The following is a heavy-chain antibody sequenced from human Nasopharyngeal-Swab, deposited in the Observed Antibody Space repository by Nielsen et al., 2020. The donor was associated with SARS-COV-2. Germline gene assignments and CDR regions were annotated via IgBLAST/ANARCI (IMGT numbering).Heavy chain of an antibody. J-gene: IGHJ6*02. CDR3: ARGYCSSGSCYAKHYGMDV. CDR1: GFTFSSYA. Sequence: GESLKISCAASGFTFSSYAMSCVRQAPGKGLEWVSAISGSGGSTYYADSVKGRFTTSRDSAKNSLYLQMNNLRAEDTAVYYCARGYCSSGSCYAKHYGMDVWGQGTTVTVSS. V-gene: IGHV3-23*01. CDR2: ISGSGGST. D-gene: IGHD2-15*01.